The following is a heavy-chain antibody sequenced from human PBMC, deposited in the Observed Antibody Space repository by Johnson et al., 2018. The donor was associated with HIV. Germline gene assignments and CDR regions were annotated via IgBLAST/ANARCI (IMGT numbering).Heavy chain of an antibody. D-gene: IGHD3-10*01. CDR3: ARDPRGVIGAPSDAFDI. J-gene: IGHJ3*02. V-gene: IGHV3-7*01. CDR1: GFTFSSYW. Sequence: VQLVESGGGLVQPGGSLRLSCAASGFTFSSYWMSWVRQAPGKGLEWVANIKQDGSDKYYVDSVKGRFTISRDNAKNSLFLQMNSLRAEETAVYYCARDPRGVIGAPSDAFDIWGQGTMVTVSS. CDR2: IKQDGSDK.